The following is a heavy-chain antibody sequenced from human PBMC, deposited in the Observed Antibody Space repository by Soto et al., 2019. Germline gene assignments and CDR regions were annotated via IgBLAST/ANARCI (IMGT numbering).Heavy chain of an antibody. V-gene: IGHV4-31*03. D-gene: IGHD3-16*02. CDR2: IYYSGST. CDR1: GASISSGVHY. Sequence: PSETLSLTCSVSGASISSGVHYWSWIRQNPGKGLEWIGYIYYSGSTYYNPPLKSRILISVDTSKNQFSLKLSSLTAADTAVYYRARTPLSDNWFDPWGQGTLVTVSS. CDR3: ARTPLSDNWFDP. J-gene: IGHJ5*02.